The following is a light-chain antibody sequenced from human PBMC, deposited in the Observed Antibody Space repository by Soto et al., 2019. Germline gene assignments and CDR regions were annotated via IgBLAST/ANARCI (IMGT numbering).Light chain of an antibody. Sequence: VLTQSPATLSLSPGERATLSCRASQSVRSNFLAWYQQKPGQAPRLLIYHASKRATGIPARFSGSGSGTEFTLTISSLQSEDFAVYYCQQYSNWPLTFGGGTKVDIK. CDR2: HAS. V-gene: IGKV3D-15*01. CDR3: QQYSNWPLT. J-gene: IGKJ4*01. CDR1: QSVRSN.